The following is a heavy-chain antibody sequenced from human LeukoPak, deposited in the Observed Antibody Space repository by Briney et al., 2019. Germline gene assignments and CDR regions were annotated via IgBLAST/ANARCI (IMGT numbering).Heavy chain of an antibody. CDR1: GFTFSSYA. V-gene: IGHV3-23*01. J-gene: IGHJ4*02. CDR2: ISGSGGST. CDR3: AKEQAVAGTLYYFDY. Sequence: PGGSLRLSCTASGFTFSSYAMSWVRQPPGKGLEWVSAISGSGGSTYYADSVKGRFTISRDNSKNTLYLQMNSLRAEDTAVYYCAKEQAVAGTLYYFDYWGWGTLVTVSS. D-gene: IGHD6-19*01.